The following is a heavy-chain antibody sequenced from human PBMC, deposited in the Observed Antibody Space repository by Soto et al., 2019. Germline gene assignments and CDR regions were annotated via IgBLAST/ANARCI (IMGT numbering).Heavy chain of an antibody. CDR3: ARDLYGSGSYYRVSSYYYGMDV. CDR1: GGTFSSYA. V-gene: IGHV1-69*12. Sequence: QVQLVQSGAEVKKPGSSVKVSCKASGGTFSSYAISWVRQAPGQGLEWMGGIIPIFGTANYAQKFQGRVTITADESTSTAYMELSSLRSEDTAVYYCARDLYGSGSYYRVSSYYYGMDVWGQGTTVTVSS. CDR2: IIPIFGTA. D-gene: IGHD3-10*01. J-gene: IGHJ6*02.